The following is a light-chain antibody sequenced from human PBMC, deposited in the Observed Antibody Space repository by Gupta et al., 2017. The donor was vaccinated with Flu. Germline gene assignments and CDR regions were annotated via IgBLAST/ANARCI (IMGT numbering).Light chain of an antibody. CDR1: SGLSNYA. CDR2: INIDGSH. V-gene: IGLV4-69*01. J-gene: IGLJ2*01. Sequence: QLVLTQSPSASASLGASVKLTCTPSSGLSNYAIAWHQQQPEKGPRYLMKINIDGSHSKGDGIPDRFSGSSSGAERYLTISSLQSEDEADYYCQTRGTAIQPVVFGGGTKLTVL. CDR3: QTRGTAIQPVV.